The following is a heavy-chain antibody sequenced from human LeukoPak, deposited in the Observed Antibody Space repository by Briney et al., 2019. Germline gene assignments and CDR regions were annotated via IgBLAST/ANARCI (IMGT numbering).Heavy chain of an antibody. J-gene: IGHJ6*03. CDR1: GYTFTSYD. V-gene: IGHV1-8*03. Sequence: GASVKVSCKASGYTFTSYDINWVRQATGQGLEWMGWMNPNSGNTGYAQKFQGRVTITRNTSISTAYMELSSLRSEDTAVYYCARVAGYYYYMDVWGKGTTVTVSS. CDR2: MNPNSGNT. CDR3: ARVAGYYYYMDV.